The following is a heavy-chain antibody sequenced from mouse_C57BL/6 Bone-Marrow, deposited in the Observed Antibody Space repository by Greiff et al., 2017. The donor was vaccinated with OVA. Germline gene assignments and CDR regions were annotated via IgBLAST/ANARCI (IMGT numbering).Heavy chain of an antibody. CDR3: ARHTWTLDY. CDR2: ISSGGSYT. CDR1: GFTFSSYG. J-gene: IGHJ2*01. V-gene: IGHV5-6*01. Sequence: EVKLMESGGDLVKPGGSLKLSCAASGFTFSSYGMSWVRQTPDKRLEWVATISSGGSYTYYPDSVKGRFTISRDNAKNTLYLQMSSLKSEDTAMYYCARHTWTLDYWGQGTTLTVSS.